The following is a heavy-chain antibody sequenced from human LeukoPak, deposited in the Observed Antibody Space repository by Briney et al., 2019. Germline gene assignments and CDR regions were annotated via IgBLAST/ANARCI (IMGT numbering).Heavy chain of an antibody. V-gene: IGHV3-21*01. CDR2: INYDSSHI. CDR3: ARDPLRYLRVGHYDY. CDR1: GFIFSNSA. D-gene: IGHD3-9*01. J-gene: IGHJ4*02. Sequence: GGSLRLSCAASGFIFSNSAMNWVRQVPGKGLEWVSSINYDSSHIYYAASVRGRFTISRDNARNSVYLQMNSLRVEDTAVYYCARDPLRYLRVGHYDYWGQGTLVAVSS.